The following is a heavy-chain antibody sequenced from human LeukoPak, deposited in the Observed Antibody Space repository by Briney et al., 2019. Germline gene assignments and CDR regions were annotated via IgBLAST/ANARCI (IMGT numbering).Heavy chain of an antibody. CDR2: IWYDGSNK. CDR3: GRDMCQGDCYSSDY. D-gene: IGHD2-21*02. V-gene: IGHV3-33*01. J-gene: IGHJ4*02. Sequence: GGSLRLSCAASGFTFCYYGMHWVRQAPGKGLEWVAVIWYDGSNKYYADSVKGRFTISRDNSKNTLYLQMNSLRAEDTAVYYCGRDMCQGDCYSSDYWGQGILVTVSS. CDR1: GFTFCYYG.